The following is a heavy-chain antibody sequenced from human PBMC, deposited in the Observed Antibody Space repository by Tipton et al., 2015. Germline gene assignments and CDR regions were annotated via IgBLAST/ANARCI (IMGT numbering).Heavy chain of an antibody. J-gene: IGHJ4*02. V-gene: IGHV3-21*06. CDR3: ARSGRPAPTYYYGVDY. CDR1: GFTFSKFT. CDR2: ISISSRYI. Sequence: SLRLSCAASGFTFSKFTMNWVRQAPGRGLEWVSSISISSRYIYYSDSVKGRFTVSRDNAKNSLYLQLNSLRADDTGVYYCARSGRPAPTYYYGVDYWGQGILVTVSS. D-gene: IGHD3-10*01.